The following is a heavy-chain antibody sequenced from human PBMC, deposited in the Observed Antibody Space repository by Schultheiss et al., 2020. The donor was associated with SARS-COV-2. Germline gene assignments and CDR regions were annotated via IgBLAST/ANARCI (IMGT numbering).Heavy chain of an antibody. Sequence: GGSLRLSCAASGFTFSSYSMNWVRQAPGKGLEWVSYISSSSSTIYYADSVKGRFTISRDNAKNSLYLQMNSLRAEDTAVYYCAREAGYYYDSSGYYYDYWGQGTLVTVSS. D-gene: IGHD3-22*01. J-gene: IGHJ4*02. V-gene: IGHV3-48*01. CDR1: GFTFSSYS. CDR3: AREAGYYYDSSGYYYDY. CDR2: ISSSSSTI.